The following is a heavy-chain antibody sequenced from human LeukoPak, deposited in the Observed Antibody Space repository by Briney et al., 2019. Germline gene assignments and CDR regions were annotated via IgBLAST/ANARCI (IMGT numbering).Heavy chain of an antibody. CDR3: ASVGYSYVINDWSRTGLGAYPTKYYYHMDV. CDR2: INHSGST. Sequence: SETLSLTCAVDGGSFSGYYWSWIRQPPGKGRGWVGEINHSGSTNYNPSLKSRVTISGDTSKNQFSLKLSSVTAADTDVSFCASVGYSYVINDWSRTGLGAYPTKYYYHMDVWGKGTTVTVSS. V-gene: IGHV4-34*01. D-gene: IGHD5-18*01. CDR1: GGSFSGYY. J-gene: IGHJ6*03.